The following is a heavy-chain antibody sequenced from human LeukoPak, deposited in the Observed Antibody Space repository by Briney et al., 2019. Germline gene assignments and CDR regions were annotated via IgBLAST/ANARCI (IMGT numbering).Heavy chain of an antibody. V-gene: IGHV3-23*01. CDR1: GFTLSSYA. CDR3: ARGDRTMMGAFDI. Sequence: GGSLRLSCVVSGFTLSSYAMSWVRQAPGKGLEWVAATSSSDSGKYHADSVRGRFTISRDNSKNTLYLQMNSLRAEDTAVYYCARGDRTMMGAFDIWGQGTLVTVSS. CDR2: TSSSDSGK. D-gene: IGHD3-16*01. J-gene: IGHJ3*02.